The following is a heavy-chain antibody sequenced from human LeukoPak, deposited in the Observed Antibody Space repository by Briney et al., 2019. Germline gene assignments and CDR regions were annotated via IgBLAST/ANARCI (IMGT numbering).Heavy chain of an antibody. D-gene: IGHD3-22*01. CDR2: ISGSGGGT. V-gene: IGHV3-23*01. Sequence: GGSLRLSCAVSGITLSNYGMSWVRPAPGKGLEWVAGISGSGGGTNYEDSVKGRFTISRDNPKNTLYLQMNGLRAEDTAVYFCAKRGVVIRVILVGFHKEAYYFDSWGQGALVTVSS. J-gene: IGHJ4*02. CDR3: AKRGVVIRVILVGFHKEAYYFDS. CDR1: GITLSNYG.